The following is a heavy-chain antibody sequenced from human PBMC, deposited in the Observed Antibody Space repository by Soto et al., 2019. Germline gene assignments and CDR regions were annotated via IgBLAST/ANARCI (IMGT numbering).Heavy chain of an antibody. CDR2: INPNSGGT. J-gene: IGHJ6*02. CDR3: AREGFWSGYYMFSGVPPPKDYGMDV. D-gene: IGHD3-3*01. Sequence: ASVKVSCKASGYTFTGYYMHWVRQAPGQGLEWMGWINPNSGGTNYAQKFQGRVTMTRDTSISTAYMELSRLRSDDTAVYYCAREGFWSGYYMFSGVPPPKDYGMDVWGQGTTVTVSS. V-gene: IGHV1-2*02. CDR1: GYTFTGYY.